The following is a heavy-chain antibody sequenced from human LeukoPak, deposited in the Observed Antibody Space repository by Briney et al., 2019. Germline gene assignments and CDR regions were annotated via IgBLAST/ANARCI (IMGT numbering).Heavy chain of an antibody. V-gene: IGHV1-24*01. Sequence: GASVKVSCKASGYTFTSYAMNWVRQAPGQGLEWMGGFDPEDGETIYAQKFQGRVTMTEDTSTDTAYMELSSLRSEDTAVYYCATAVPAALGYFQHWGQGTLVTVSS. J-gene: IGHJ1*01. D-gene: IGHD2-2*01. CDR3: ATAVPAALGYFQH. CDR2: FDPEDGET. CDR1: GYTFTSYA.